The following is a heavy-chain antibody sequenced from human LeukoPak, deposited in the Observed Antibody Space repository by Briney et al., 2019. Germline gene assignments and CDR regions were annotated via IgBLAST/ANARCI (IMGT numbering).Heavy chain of an antibody. J-gene: IGHJ5*02. D-gene: IGHD1-26*01. Sequence: PSETLSLTCTVSGGSISSSSYYWGWIRQPPGKGLEWIGSIYYSGSTYYNPSLKSRVTISVDTSKNQFSLKLSSVTAADTAVYYCARHSGSHYPGINWFDPWGQGTLVTVSS. CDR1: GGSISSSSYY. V-gene: IGHV4-39*01. CDR3: ARHSGSHYPGINWFDP. CDR2: IYYSGST.